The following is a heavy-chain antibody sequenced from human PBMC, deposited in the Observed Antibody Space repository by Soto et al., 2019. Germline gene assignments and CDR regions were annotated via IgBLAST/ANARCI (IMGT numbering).Heavy chain of an antibody. CDR1: GYSFTSYW. V-gene: IGHV5-51*01. Sequence: PGESLKISCKGSGYSFTSYWIGWVRQMPGKGLEWMGIIYPGDSDTRYSPSFQGQVTISADKSISTAYLQWSSLKASDTAMYYCARLAYYYDSSGYSLVGWFDPWGQGTLVTVSS. D-gene: IGHD3-22*01. J-gene: IGHJ5*02. CDR3: ARLAYYYDSSGYSLVGWFDP. CDR2: IYPGDSDT.